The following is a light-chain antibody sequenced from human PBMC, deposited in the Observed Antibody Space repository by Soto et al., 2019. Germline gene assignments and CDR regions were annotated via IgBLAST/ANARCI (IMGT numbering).Light chain of an antibody. CDR3: RQYQSYWT. Sequence: DIQMTQSPSTLSASVGDRVSITCRASQSISRQLAWYQQKPGKAPNLLIYQASNLETGVPSRFTGSGSGTEFTLPISSLQPEDLATDYCRQYQSYWTFGQGTKVEV. CDR2: QAS. J-gene: IGKJ1*01. CDR1: QSISRQ. V-gene: IGKV1-5*03.